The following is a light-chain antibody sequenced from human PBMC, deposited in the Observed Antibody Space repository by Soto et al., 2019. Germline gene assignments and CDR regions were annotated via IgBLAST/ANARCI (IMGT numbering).Light chain of an antibody. CDR2: AAS. V-gene: IGKV1-39*01. Sequence: DIQMTQSPSSLSASVGDRVTITCRASQSISSYLNWYQQKPGKAPKLLIYAASSLQSGVPSRFSRSGSGTDFTLTISSLQPEDFATYYCQQSYSTPLTFCGGTKVEIK. CDR3: QQSYSTPLT. J-gene: IGKJ4*01. CDR1: QSISSY.